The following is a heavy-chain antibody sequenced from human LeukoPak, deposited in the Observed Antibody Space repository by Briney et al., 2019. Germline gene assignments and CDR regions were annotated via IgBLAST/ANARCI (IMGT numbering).Heavy chain of an antibody. Sequence: SETLSLTCTVSGGSISSSSYYWGWIRQPPGKGLEWIGSIYYSGSTYYNPSLKSRVTISVDTSKNQFSLKLSSVTAADTAVYYCARNRYDSSGYYGEAFDIWGQGTMVTVSS. CDR2: IYYSGST. CDR1: GGSISSSSYY. V-gene: IGHV4-39*07. D-gene: IGHD3-22*01. J-gene: IGHJ3*02. CDR3: ARNRYDSSGYYGEAFDI.